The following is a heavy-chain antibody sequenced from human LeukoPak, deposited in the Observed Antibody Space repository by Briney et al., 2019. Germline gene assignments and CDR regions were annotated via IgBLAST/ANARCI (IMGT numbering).Heavy chain of an antibody. J-gene: IGHJ6*03. Sequence: SETLSLTCTVSGGSFSSYIYPWGWVRQPPGKGLEWIGSISHSGTTYYNPSLKSRVTISIDTSKSQFPLKLNSVTAADTAVYYCAREVGNSYYYYYMDVWGSGTTVTVSS. D-gene: IGHD1-14*01. CDR3: AREVGNSYYYYYMDV. V-gene: IGHV4-39*06. CDR1: GGSFSSYIYP. CDR2: ISHSGTT.